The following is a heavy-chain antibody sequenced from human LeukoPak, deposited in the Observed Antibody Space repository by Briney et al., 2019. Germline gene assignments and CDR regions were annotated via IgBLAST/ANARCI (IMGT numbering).Heavy chain of an antibody. V-gene: IGHV5-51*01. D-gene: IGHD3-10*01. J-gene: IGHJ6*02. CDR3: ARTITYYYGSGQYYYYYGMDV. Sequence: GESLKISCKGSGYSFTSHWIGWVRQMPGKGLEWMGIIYPGDSDTRYSPSFQGQVTISADKSISTAYLQWSSLKASDTAMYYCARTITYYYGSGQYYYYYGMDVWGQGTTVTVSS. CDR1: GYSFTSHW. CDR2: IYPGDSDT.